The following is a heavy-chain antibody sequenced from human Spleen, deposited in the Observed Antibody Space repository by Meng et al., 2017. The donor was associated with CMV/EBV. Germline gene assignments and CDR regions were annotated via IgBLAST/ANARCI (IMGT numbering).Heavy chain of an antibody. CDR2: INHSGST. CDR3: ARGRGPNWFDP. Sequence: SETLSLTCAVYGGSFNGYYWSWIRQPPGKGLEWIGEINHSGSTNYNPSLKSRVTISVDTSKNQFSLKLSSVTAADTAVYYCARGRGPNWFDPWGQGTLVTVSS. CDR1: GGSFNGYY. J-gene: IGHJ5*02. V-gene: IGHV4-34*01. D-gene: IGHD3-10*01.